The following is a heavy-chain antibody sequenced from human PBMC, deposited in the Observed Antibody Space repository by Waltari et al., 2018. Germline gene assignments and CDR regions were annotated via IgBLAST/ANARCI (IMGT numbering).Heavy chain of an antibody. CDR1: GFTLSSFW. CDR3: QRGDY. V-gene: IGHV3-7*04. J-gene: IGHJ4*02. Sequence: EVQLVESGGGLVQPGGSLRLSCAASGFTLSSFWMSWARQAPGKGLEWVANITQDGSGRYYMDSVKGRFTISRDNAKNSVYLQMNSLRAEDTAVYYCQRGDYWGQGTLVTVSS. CDR2: ITQDGSGR.